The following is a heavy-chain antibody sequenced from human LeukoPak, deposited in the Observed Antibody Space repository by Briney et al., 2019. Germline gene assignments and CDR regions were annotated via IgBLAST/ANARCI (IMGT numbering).Heavy chain of an antibody. CDR1: GGSFSGYH. J-gene: IGHJ4*02. CDR2: INDRGHT. V-gene: IGHV4-34*01. Sequence: SETLSLTCAVHGGSFSGYHWNWIRQFPGKGLEWIGEINDRGHTNYNPSLESRVTISVDTSKKQFSLKLSSVAAADTAVYYCARDPTTVVTTPYYFDFWGQGTLVTVSS. D-gene: IGHD4-23*01. CDR3: ARDPTTVVTTPYYFDF.